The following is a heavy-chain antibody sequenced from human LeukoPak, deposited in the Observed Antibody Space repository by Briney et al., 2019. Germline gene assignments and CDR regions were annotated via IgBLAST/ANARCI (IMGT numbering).Heavy chain of an antibody. V-gene: IGHV3-23*01. CDR1: GFTFSSYA. J-gene: IGHJ4*02. Sequence: GGSLRLSCAASGFTFSSYAMNWVRQAPGKGLEWVSVISGSGGTTYYADSVKGRFTISRDNSKNTLFLQVSSLRAEDTAVYYCAKEVVGATFHYFDYWGQGTLVTVSS. D-gene: IGHD1-26*01. CDR3: AKEVVGATFHYFDY. CDR2: ISGSGGTT.